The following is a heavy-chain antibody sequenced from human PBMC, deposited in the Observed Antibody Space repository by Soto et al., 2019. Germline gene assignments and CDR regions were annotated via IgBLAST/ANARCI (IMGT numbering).Heavy chain of an antibody. CDR1: GGSISSYY. CDR2: IYYSGST. CDR3: ARQEPFRPRYYGMDV. Sequence: PSETLSLTCTVSGGSISSYYWSWIRQPPGKGLEWIGYIYYSGSTNYNPSLKSRVTISVDTSKNQFSLKLSSVTAADTAVYYCARQEPFRPRYYGMDVWGQGTMVTVAS. V-gene: IGHV4-59*08. J-gene: IGHJ6*02.